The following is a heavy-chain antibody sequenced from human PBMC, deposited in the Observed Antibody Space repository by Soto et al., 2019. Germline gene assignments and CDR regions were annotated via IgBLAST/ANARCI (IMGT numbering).Heavy chain of an antibody. CDR2: TYYRSKWYN. CDR3: AREKYDYIWGSYRSGAFDI. D-gene: IGHD3-16*02. CDR1: GDSVSSNSAA. Sequence: QVQLQQSGPGLVKPSQTLSLTCAISGDSVSSNSAAWNWIRQSPSRGLEWLGRTYYRSKWYNDYAVSVKSRITINSDTSKNQFSLQLNSVTPEDTAVYYCAREKYDYIWGSYRSGAFDIWGQGTMVTVSS. V-gene: IGHV6-1*01. J-gene: IGHJ3*02.